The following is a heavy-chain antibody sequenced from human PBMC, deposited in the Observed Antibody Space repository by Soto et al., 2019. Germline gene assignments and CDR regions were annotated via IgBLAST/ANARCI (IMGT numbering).Heavy chain of an antibody. CDR2: ISYDGSNK. Sequence: QVQLVESGGGVVQPGRSLRLSCAASGFTFSSYGMHWVRQAPGKGLEWVAVISYDGSNKYYADSVKGRFTISRDNSKNTLYLQMNSLRAEDTAVYYCAKDPSNYDFSSGYWQYGMDVWGQGTTVTVSS. V-gene: IGHV3-30*18. CDR1: GFTFSSYG. J-gene: IGHJ6*02. D-gene: IGHD3-3*01. CDR3: AKDPSNYDFSSGYWQYGMDV.